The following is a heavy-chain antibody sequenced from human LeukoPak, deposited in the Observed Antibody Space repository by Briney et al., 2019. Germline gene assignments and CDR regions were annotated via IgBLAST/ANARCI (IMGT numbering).Heavy chain of an antibody. D-gene: IGHD5-24*01. CDR2: ISWNSGSI. CDR3: ARSPDGFDY. V-gene: IGHV3-9*01. J-gene: IGHJ4*02. CDR1: GFTFDDYA. Sequence: GGSLRLSCAASGFTFDDYAMHWVRQAPGKGLEWVSGISWNSGSIGYADSVKGRFTISRDNAKNSLYLQMNSLRAEDTAVYYCARSPDGFDYWGRGTLVTVSS.